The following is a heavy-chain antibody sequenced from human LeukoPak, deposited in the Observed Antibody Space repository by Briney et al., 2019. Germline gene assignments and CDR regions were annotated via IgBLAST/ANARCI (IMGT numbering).Heavy chain of an antibody. V-gene: IGHV7-4-1*02. D-gene: IGHD3-10*01. Sequence: ASVKVSCKASGYTFTSYAMKWVRQAPGQGLEWMGWINTNTGNPTYAQGFTGRFVFSLDTSVSTAYLQISSLKAEDTAVYYCARGMVRAKTDYYYYMDVWGKGTTVTVSS. CDR2: INTNTGNP. CDR3: ARGMVRAKTDYYYYMDV. CDR1: GYTFTSYA. J-gene: IGHJ6*03.